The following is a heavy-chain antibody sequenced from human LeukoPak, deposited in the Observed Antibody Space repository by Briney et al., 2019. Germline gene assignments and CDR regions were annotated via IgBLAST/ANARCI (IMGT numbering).Heavy chain of an antibody. J-gene: IGHJ3*01. V-gene: IGHV4-59*01. CDR2: IYYTGST. CDR1: GGSINYYY. D-gene: IGHD6-6*01. CDR3: AAQHQLVNTFDV. Sequence: SETLSLTYTVSGGSINYYYWSWLRASPEEGLEWIGFIYYTGSTNYNPLLKSRVTMTLDTSKNQFSLRMTSMTTADAAVYYCAAQHQLVNTFDVWGQGTMVTVSS.